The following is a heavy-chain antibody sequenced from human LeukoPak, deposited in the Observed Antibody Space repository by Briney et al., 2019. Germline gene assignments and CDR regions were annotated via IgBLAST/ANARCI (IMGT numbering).Heavy chain of an antibody. D-gene: IGHD1-26*01. V-gene: IGHV4-38-2*01. CDR3: ARAEVGASPYFDY. CDR2: IYHSGST. CDR1: GYSISSGYY. J-gene: IGHJ4*02. Sequence: SETLSLTCAVSGYSISSGYYWGWIRQPPGKGLEWIGSIYHSGSTYYNPSLKSRVTISVDTSKNQFSLRLSSVTAADTAVHYCARAEVGASPYFDYWGQGTLVTVSS.